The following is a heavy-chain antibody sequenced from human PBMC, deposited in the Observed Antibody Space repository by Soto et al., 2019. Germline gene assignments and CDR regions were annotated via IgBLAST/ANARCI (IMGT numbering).Heavy chain of an antibody. Sequence: ASVKVSCKASGYTFTSHHIHWVRQAPGQGFEWMGIINPSGGSTSYAQKFEGRVTMTRDTSTSTVYMELGSLRSEDTAIYYCARAIPDTATFDYWGQGTLVTSPQ. CDR2: INPSGGST. D-gene: IGHD2-15*01. CDR3: ARAIPDTATFDY. J-gene: IGHJ4*02. V-gene: IGHV1-46*03. CDR1: GYTFTSHH.